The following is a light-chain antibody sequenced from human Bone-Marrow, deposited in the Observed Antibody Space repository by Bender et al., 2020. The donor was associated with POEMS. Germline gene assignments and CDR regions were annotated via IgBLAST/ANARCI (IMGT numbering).Light chain of an antibody. CDR2: EVN. CDR1: SSDVGAYTH. V-gene: IGLV2-8*01. CDR3: SSYATGGVL. Sequence: QSALTQPPSASGSPGQSVTISCTGTSSDVGAYTHVSWYQQHPGKAPKLMIYEVNKRPSGVPDRFSASKSDNTASLTISGLQAEDEAAYYCSSYATGGVLFGGGTKLTVL. J-gene: IGLJ3*02.